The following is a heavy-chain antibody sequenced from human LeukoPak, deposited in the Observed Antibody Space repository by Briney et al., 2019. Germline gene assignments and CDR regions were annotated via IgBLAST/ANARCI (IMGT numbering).Heavy chain of an antibody. CDR1: GYTFTSYA. V-gene: IGHV1-3*01. CDR2: INAGNGNT. Sequence: ASVKVSCKASGYTFTSYAMHWVRQAPGQRLERMGWINAGNGNTKYSQKFQGRVTITRDTSASTAYMELSSLRSEDTAVYYCARAVGATTFYGMDVWGQGTTVTVSS. CDR3: ARAVGATTFYGMDV. J-gene: IGHJ6*02. D-gene: IGHD1-26*01.